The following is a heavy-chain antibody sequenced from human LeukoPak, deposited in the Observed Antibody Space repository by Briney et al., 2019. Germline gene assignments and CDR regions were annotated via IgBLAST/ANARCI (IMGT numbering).Heavy chain of an antibody. Sequence: SQTLSLTCTVSGGSISSGGYYWSWIRQHPGKGLEWIGYIYYSGSTYYNPSLKSRVTISADTSKNQFSLKLSSVTAADTAVYYCARWGTAMVLEDYWGQGTLVTVSS. J-gene: IGHJ4*02. CDR1: GGSISSGGYY. D-gene: IGHD5-18*01. CDR2: IYYSGST. CDR3: ARWGTAMVLEDY. V-gene: IGHV4-31*03.